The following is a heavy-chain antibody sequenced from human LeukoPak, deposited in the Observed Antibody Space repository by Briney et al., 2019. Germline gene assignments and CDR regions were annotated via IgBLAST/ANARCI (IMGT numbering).Heavy chain of an antibody. CDR1: GYTFTSYF. Sequence: ASVKVCCKASGYTFTSYFMHWVGRAAGQGVEGRGGINPTGGSRGYAQQFQGTVTMTRDMSTSTDYIELRSLRSEDTAIYYCARDNSVGDNAWWFDPWGQGTLVTVSS. D-gene: IGHD1-26*01. J-gene: IGHJ5*02. CDR2: INPTGGSR. CDR3: ARDNSVGDNAWWFDP. V-gene: IGHV1-46*01.